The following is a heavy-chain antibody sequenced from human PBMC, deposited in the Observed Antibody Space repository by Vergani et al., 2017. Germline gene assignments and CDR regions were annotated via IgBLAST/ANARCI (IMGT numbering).Heavy chain of an antibody. CDR3: ARDPRIMITFGGVETDY. CDR1: GFTFSSYS. Sequence: EVQLVESGGGLVQPGGSLRLSCAASGFTFSSYSMNWVRQAPGKGLEWVSYISSSSSTIYYADSVKGRFTISRDNAKNSLYLQMNSLRAEDTAVYYCARDPRIMITFGGVETDYWGQGTLVTVSS. J-gene: IGHJ4*02. V-gene: IGHV3-48*01. D-gene: IGHD3-16*01. CDR2: ISSSSSTI.